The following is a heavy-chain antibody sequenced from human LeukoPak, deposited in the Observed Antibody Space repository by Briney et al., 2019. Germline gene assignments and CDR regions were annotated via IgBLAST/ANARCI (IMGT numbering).Heavy chain of an antibody. J-gene: IGHJ4*02. CDR2: FHDSGTS. Sequence: PSETLSLTCTVSDDSISDYYRGWIRQPPGKGLEWIGYFHDSGTSTYNPSLKSRVTISADTSKNQFSLKLNSLTTADTAVYYCTRGAGWLIDYWGQGILVTVSS. V-gene: IGHV4-59*01. D-gene: IGHD3-16*01. CDR1: DDSISDYY. CDR3: TRGAGWLIDY.